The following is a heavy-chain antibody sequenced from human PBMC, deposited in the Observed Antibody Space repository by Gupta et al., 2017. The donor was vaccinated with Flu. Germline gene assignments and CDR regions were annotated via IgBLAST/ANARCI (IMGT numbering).Heavy chain of an antibody. D-gene: IGHD3-22*01. J-gene: IGHJ3*02. CDR3: ARNRDSSGFDAYDI. CDR1: GFTFRRYG. CDR2: IWYDGSNK. Sequence: QVQLVESGGGVVQPGRSLRLSCVASGFTFRRYGMHWVRQAPGKGLEWVAVIWYDGSNKYYADSVKGRFTISRDNSKNTLYVQMNSLRAEDTAVYYCARNRDSSGFDAYDIWGQGTMVTVSS. V-gene: IGHV3-33*01.